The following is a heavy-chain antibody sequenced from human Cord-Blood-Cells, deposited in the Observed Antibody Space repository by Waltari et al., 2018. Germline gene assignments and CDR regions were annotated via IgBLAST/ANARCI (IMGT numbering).Heavy chain of an antibody. CDR3: ARPLNGGKKDFQH. CDR1: GGSISSSSYY. CDR2: IYYSGNT. J-gene: IGHJ1*01. D-gene: IGHD2-15*01. V-gene: IGHV4-39*01. Sequence: QLQLQESAPGLVKPWETLSLTCTVSGGSISSSSYYWGWTGQPPGKGLEWIGSIYYSGNTDYNPSHKSRVTISVDTSKNQFSVKLSSVTAADTAVYDCARPLNGGKKDFQHWGQGTLVTVSS.